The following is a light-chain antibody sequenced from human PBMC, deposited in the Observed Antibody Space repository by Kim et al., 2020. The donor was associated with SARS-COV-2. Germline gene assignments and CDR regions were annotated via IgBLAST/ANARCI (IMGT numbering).Light chain of an antibody. Sequence: SYELTQPPSVSVSPGQTASITCSGDKLGHKYASWYQQKPGQSPVLVIYQDTKRPSGIPERFPGSDSGNTATLTISGTQAMDEADYYCQAWDSSTAVFGGGTQLTVL. J-gene: IGLJ3*02. CDR1: KLGHKY. V-gene: IGLV3-1*01. CDR2: QDT. CDR3: QAWDSSTAV.